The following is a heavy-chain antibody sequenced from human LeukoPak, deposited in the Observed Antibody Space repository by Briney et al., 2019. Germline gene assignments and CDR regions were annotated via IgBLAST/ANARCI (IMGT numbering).Heavy chain of an antibody. CDR2: IYYSGST. J-gene: IGHJ3*02. Sequence: SETLSLTCTVSGGSIRSYYWSWIRQPPGKRLEWIGYIYYSGSTNYNPSLKSRVTISVDTSKNQFSLKLSSVTAADTAVYYCARDKKDYYDSSGYYYFAFDIWGQGTMVNVSS. CDR3: ARDKKDYYDSSGYYYFAFDI. CDR1: GGSIRSYY. D-gene: IGHD3-22*01. V-gene: IGHV4-59*01.